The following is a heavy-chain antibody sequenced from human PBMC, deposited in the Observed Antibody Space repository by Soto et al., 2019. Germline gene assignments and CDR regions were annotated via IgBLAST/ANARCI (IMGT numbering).Heavy chain of an antibody. Sequence: PGGSLRLSCAASGFTFSSYDMHWVRQATGKGLEWVSAIGTAGDTYYPGSVKGRFTISRDNAKSSLYLQMNSLRAEDTAVYYCARDCSSADCPPHTSDSWGQGTLVTVSS. J-gene: IGHJ1*01. CDR2: IGTAGDT. CDR1: GFTFSSYD. V-gene: IGHV3-13*01. CDR3: ARDCSSADCPPHTSDS. D-gene: IGHD2-2*01.